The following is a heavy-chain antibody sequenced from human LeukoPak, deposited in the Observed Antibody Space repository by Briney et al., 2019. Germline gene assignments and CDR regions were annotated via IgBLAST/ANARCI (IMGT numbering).Heavy chain of an antibody. D-gene: IGHD3-22*01. V-gene: IGHV3-48*03. Sequence: PGGSLRLSCAASGFTFSSHEMNWVRQAPGKGLEWVSYISSSGSTIYYADSVKGRFTISRDNAKNSLYLQMNSLRAEDTAVYYCASGSGSYWYFDLWGRGTLVTVSS. CDR2: ISSSGSTI. CDR3: ASGSGSYWYFDL. J-gene: IGHJ2*01. CDR1: GFTFSSHE.